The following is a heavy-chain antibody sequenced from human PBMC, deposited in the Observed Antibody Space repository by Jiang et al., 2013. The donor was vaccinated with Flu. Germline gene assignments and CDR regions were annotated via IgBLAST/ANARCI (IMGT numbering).Heavy chain of an antibody. D-gene: IGHD2-15*01. J-gene: IGHJ4*02. Sequence: GPGLVKPSETLSITCTVSGGSLNNYCWSWIRQPPGKGLEWLGYIYYSGSTNHNPSLKSRVTISVDTSKNQFSLQLNSVTAEDTAVYYCASAVNWWYFDFWGQGPWSPSPQ. V-gene: IGHV4-59*01. CDR2: IYYSGST. CDR3: ASAVNWWYFDF. CDR1: GGSLNNYC.